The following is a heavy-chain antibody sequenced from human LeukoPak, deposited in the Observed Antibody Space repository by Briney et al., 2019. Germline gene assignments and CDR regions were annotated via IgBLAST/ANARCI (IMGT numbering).Heavy chain of an antibody. CDR1: GFTFSGFG. CDR3: ANLGVTKYYYDSSGYSGY. V-gene: IGHV3-30*02. D-gene: IGHD3-22*01. CDR2: IRYDGINK. Sequence: GGSLRLSCAASGFTFSGFGMHWVRQAPGKGLEWVAFIRYDGINKYYADSVKGRFTISRDNSNNTLYLQMNSLRAEDTAVYYCANLGVTKYYYDSSGYSGYWGQGTLVTVSS. J-gene: IGHJ4*02.